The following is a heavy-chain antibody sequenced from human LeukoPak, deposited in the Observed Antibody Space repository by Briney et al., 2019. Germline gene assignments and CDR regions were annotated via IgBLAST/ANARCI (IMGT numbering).Heavy chain of an antibody. D-gene: IGHD2-8*02. V-gene: IGHV3-20*04. Sequence: GGSLRLSCATSGFIFDHFGMNWVRQVPGKGLEWVSGINWDSTSTNYVDSVRGRFTISRDNAKNSLYLQMNSLRVVDTAFYYCARDLKYCTGGMCYFTAVADSWGQGTLVTVSS. CDR3: ARDLKYCTGGMCYFTAVADS. CDR2: INWDSTST. J-gene: IGHJ4*02. CDR1: GFIFDHFG.